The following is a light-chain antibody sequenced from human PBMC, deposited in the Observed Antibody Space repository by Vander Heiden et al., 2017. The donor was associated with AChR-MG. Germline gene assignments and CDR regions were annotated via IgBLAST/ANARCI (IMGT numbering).Light chain of an antibody. Sequence: EIVLTQSPGTLSLSPGERATFSCRASQSVSNNYLAWYQQKPGQAPRLLMYGASSRAAGIPNRFSGSGSGTDFSLTISSLEPEDFAVYYCQQYGDSPRTFAQGTKVEIK. J-gene: IGKJ1*01. CDR2: GAS. V-gene: IGKV3-20*01. CDR1: QSVSNNY. CDR3: QQYGDSPRT.